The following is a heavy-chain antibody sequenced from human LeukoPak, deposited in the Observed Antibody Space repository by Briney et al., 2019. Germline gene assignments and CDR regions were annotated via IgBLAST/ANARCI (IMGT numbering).Heavy chain of an antibody. Sequence: GGSLRLSCAAPGFTFSDYYMNWIRQAPGKGLEWVSYISGVSSTIYYADSVKGRFTISRDNAKNSLYLQMNNLRAEDTAVYYCARGDTVVGDYYYYGMDVWGQGTTVTVSS. CDR3: ARGDTVVGDYYYYGMDV. D-gene: IGHD2-21*01. J-gene: IGHJ6*02. V-gene: IGHV3-11*01. CDR2: ISGVSSTI. CDR1: GFTFSDYY.